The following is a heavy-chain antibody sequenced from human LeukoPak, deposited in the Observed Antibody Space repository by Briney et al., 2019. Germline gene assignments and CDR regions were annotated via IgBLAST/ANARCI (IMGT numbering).Heavy chain of an antibody. D-gene: IGHD4-17*01. CDR3: ASALYGDWFDP. Sequence: SETLSLTCAVYGGSFSGYYWSWIRQPPGKGLEWIGEINHSGSTNYNPSLKSRVTISVDTSKNPFSLKLSSVTAADTAVYYCASALYGDWFDPWGQGTLVTVSS. J-gene: IGHJ5*02. V-gene: IGHV4-34*01. CDR2: INHSGST. CDR1: GGSFSGYY.